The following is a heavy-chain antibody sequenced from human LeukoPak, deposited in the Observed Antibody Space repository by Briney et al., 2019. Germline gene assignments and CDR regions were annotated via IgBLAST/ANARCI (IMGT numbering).Heavy chain of an antibody. CDR2: IYTSGST. D-gene: IGHD3-22*01. CDR3: ARDTYYYDSSGYYRLDY. J-gene: IGHJ4*02. CDR1: GVSISSYY. Sequence: SETLSLTCTVSGVSISSYYWSWIRQPAGKGLEWIGRIYTSGSTNYNPSLKSRVTMSVDTSKNQFSLKLSSVTGADTAVYYCARDTYYYDSSGYYRLDYWGQGTLVTVSS. V-gene: IGHV4-4*07.